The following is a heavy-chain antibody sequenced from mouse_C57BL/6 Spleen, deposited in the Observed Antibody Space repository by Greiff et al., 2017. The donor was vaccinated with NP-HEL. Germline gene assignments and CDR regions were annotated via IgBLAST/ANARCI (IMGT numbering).Heavy chain of an antibody. CDR3: ARWGWGYYAMDY. V-gene: IGHV1-53*01. CDR1: GYTFTSYW. CDR2: INPSNGGT. D-gene: IGHD2-3*01. Sequence: QVQLKQSGTELVKPGASVKLSCKASGYTFTSYWMHWVKQRPGQGLEWIGNINPSNGGTNYNEKFKSKATLTVDKSSSTAYMQLSSLTSEDSAVYYCARWGWGYYAMDYWGQGTSVTVSS. J-gene: IGHJ4*01.